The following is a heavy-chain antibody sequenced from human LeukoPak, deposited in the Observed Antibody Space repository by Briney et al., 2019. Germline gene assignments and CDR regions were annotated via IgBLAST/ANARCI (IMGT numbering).Heavy chain of an antibody. CDR2: ISSSSSYI. CDR3: ARDSNYYGSGSSYY. D-gene: IGHD3-10*01. V-gene: IGHV3-21*01. CDR1: GFIFSSYS. Sequence: GGSLRLSCAVSGFIFSSYSTNWVRQAPGKGLEWGSSISSSSSYIYYADSVKGRSTISRANAKNSLYLQMNSLRAEDTAVHYCARDSNYYGSGSSYYWGEGTLVTVSS. J-gene: IGHJ4*02.